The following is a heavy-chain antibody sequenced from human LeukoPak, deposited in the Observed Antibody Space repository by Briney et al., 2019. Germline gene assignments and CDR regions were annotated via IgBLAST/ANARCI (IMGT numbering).Heavy chain of an antibody. D-gene: IGHD4-17*01. CDR1: GGSISSYY. J-gene: IGHJ5*02. CDR2: IYYSGST. V-gene: IGHV4-59*01. CDR3: ARGPHDYGDYPVWFDP. Sequence: SETLSLTCTVSGGSISSYYWSWIRQPPGKGLEWIGYIYYSGSTNYNPSLKSRVTISVDTSKNQFSLKLSSVTAADTAVYYCARGPHDYGDYPVWFDPWGQGTLVTVSS.